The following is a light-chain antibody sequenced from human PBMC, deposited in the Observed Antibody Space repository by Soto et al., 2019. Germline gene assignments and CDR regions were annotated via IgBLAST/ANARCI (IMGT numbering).Light chain of an antibody. CDR2: AAS. CDR3: QQYNSYPLT. Sequence: DIQMTQSPSSLSGSVGDRVTSTWRASQGVSYWLAWYQQKPGKAPKSLIYAASNLQSGVPLRFSGSGSGTDFTLTISSLQPEDFATYYCQQYNSYPLTFGGGTKVDI. CDR1: QGVSYW. J-gene: IGKJ4*01. V-gene: IGKV1D-16*01.